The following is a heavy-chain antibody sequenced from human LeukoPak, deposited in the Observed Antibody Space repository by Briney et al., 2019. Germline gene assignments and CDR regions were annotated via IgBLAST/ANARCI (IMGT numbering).Heavy chain of an antibody. J-gene: IGHJ4*02. Sequence: PSETLSLTCTVSGGSIKNYYWTWIRQPPGKRLEWIGYIYYSGSTSSNPSLTSRVTISVDTSKNQFSLRLKYVTAADTAVYYCARAFGSPPPTYYFDYWGQGTLVTVSS. V-gene: IGHV4-59*01. D-gene: IGHD3-16*01. CDR3: ARAFGSPPPTYYFDY. CDR1: GGSIKNYY. CDR2: IYYSGST.